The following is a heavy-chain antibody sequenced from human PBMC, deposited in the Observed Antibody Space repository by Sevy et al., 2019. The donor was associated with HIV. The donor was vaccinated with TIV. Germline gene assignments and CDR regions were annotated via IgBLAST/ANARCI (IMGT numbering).Heavy chain of an antibody. CDR1: GFTFRNYG. Sequence: GSLRLSCAASGFTFRNYGMHWVRQAPGKGLEWVAFVRFDGSDKYYMDSVRGRFTISRDDSKNTLYLQMNSLKTEDTAVYYCAKGSETPDYWGQGTLVTVSS. V-gene: IGHV3-30*02. CDR2: VRFDGSDK. CDR3: AKGSETPDY. J-gene: IGHJ4*02.